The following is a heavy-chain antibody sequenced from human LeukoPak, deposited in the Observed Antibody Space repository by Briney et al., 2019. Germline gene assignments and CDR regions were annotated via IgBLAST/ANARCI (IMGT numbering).Heavy chain of an antibody. J-gene: IGHJ4*02. D-gene: IGHD5-18*01. Sequence: SETLSLTCAVYGGSFSGYYWSWIRQPPGKGLEWIGEINHSGSTNYNPSLKSRVTISVDTSKNQFSPKLSSVTAADTAVYYCARGEHALNTAMDRTPFDYWGQGTLVTVSS. CDR3: ARGEHALNTAMDRTPFDY. CDR2: INHSGST. V-gene: IGHV4-34*01. CDR1: GGSFSGYY.